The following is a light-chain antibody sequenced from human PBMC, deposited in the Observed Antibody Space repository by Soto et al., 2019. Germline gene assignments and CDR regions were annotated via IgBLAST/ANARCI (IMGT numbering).Light chain of an antibody. CDR2: DAS. J-gene: IGKJ4*01. CDR3: PWRSDWPPRLT. CDR1: ESIGNY. Sequence: EVVLTQSPATLSLSPGERATLSCRASESIGNYLAWYQQKLGQAPKLLIYDASHRAIGIPGRFSGDGSGTDFTLSINSLEPEDFAVYYCPWRSDWPPRLTFGGGTKVEIK. V-gene: IGKV3-11*01.